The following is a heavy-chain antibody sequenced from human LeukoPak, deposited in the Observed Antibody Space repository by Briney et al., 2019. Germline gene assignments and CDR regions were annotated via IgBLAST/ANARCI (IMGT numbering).Heavy chain of an antibody. CDR1: GFTFSGYE. J-gene: IGHJ4*02. D-gene: IGHD3-10*01. CDR3: AKRYYYGSGSYSTFDY. V-gene: IGHV3-23*01. Sequence: PGGSLRLSCAASGFTFSGYEMNWVRQAPGKGLEWVSAISGSGGSTYYADSVKGRFTISRDNSKNTLYLQMNSLRAEDTAVYYCAKRYYYGSGSYSTFDYWGQGTLVTVSS. CDR2: ISGSGGST.